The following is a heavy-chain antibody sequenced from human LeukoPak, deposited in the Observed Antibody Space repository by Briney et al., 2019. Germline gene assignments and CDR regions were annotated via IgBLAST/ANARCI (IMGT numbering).Heavy chain of an antibody. CDR1: GGSFSGYY. Sequence: PSETLSLTCAVYGGSFSGYYWSWIRQPPGKGLEWIGEINHSGSTNYNPSLKSRVTISVDRSKNQFSLKLSSVTAADTAVYYCARYNWNDHAFDIWGQGTMVTVSS. V-gene: IGHV4-34*01. CDR2: INHSGST. J-gene: IGHJ3*02. CDR3: ARYNWNDHAFDI. D-gene: IGHD1-20*01.